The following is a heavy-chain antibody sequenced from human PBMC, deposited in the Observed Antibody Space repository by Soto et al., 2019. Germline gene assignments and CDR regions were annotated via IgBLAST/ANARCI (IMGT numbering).Heavy chain of an antibody. J-gene: IGHJ6*02. Sequence: SVKVSCKASGGTFSSYAISWVRQAPGQGLEWIGGIIPIFGTANYAQKFQGRVTITADESTSTAYMELSSLRSEDTAVYYCARDQPEVLRFLEWSSEYGMDVWGQGTTVTSP. CDR2: IIPIFGTA. CDR1: GGTFSSYA. V-gene: IGHV1-69*13. CDR3: ARDQPEVLRFLEWSSEYGMDV. D-gene: IGHD3-3*01.